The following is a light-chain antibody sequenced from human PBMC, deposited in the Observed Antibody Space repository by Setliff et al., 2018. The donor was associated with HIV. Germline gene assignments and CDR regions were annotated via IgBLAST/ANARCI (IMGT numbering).Light chain of an antibody. J-gene: IGLJ1*01. Sequence: QSALTQPRSVSGSPGQSVTISCTGTSSDVGDYNHVSWYQQHPGKAPKLMIYEVSKRPSGVSNRFSGSKSGNTASLTISGLQAEDETDYYCCSYAGSSTFYVFGTGTKVTVL. CDR2: EVS. CDR3: CSYAGSSTFYV. V-gene: IGLV2-23*02. CDR1: SSDVGDYNH.